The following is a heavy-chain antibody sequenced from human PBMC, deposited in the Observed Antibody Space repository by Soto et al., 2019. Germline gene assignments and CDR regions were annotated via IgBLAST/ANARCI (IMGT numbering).Heavy chain of an antibody. J-gene: IGHJ6*03. D-gene: IGHD2-2*01. CDR1: GGSISSYY. CDR3: ARTLGYCSSTSCYRNYYYYYMDV. Sequence: SETLSLTCTVSGGSISSYYWSWIRQPPGKGLEWIGYIYYSGSTNYNPSLKSRVTISVDTSKNQFSLKLSSVTAADTAVYYCARTLGYCSSTSCYRNYYYYYMDVWGKGTTVTVSS. CDR2: IYYSGST. V-gene: IGHV4-59*08.